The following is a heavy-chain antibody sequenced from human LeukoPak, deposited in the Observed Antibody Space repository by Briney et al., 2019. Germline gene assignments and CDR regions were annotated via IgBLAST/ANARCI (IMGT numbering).Heavy chain of an antibody. D-gene: IGHD3-22*01. Sequence: SETLSLTCAVYGGSFSGYYWSWIRQPPGKGLEWIGEINHSGSTNYNPSLKSRVTISVDTSKNQFSLKLSSVTAADTAVHYCASARIAMIPRRSNWFDPWGQGSLVTVSS. J-gene: IGHJ5*02. CDR1: GGSFSGYY. CDR3: ASARIAMIPRRSNWFDP. V-gene: IGHV4-34*01. CDR2: INHSGST.